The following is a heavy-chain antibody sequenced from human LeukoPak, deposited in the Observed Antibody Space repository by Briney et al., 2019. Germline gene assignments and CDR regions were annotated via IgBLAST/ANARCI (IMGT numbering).Heavy chain of an antibody. CDR2: IYHSGST. V-gene: IGHV4-34*01. Sequence: SETLSLTCAVYGGSFSGYYWSWIRQPPGKGLEWIGYIYHSGSTYYNPSLKSRVTISVDRSKNQFSLKLSSVTAADTAVYYCARGPRIATGAYGMDVWGQGTTVTVSS. CDR1: GGSFSGYY. CDR3: ARGPRIATGAYGMDV. J-gene: IGHJ6*02. D-gene: IGHD6-6*01.